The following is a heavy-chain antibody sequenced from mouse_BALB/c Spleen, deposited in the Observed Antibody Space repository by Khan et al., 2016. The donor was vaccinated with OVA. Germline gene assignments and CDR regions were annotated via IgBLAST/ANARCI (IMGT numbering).Heavy chain of an antibody. CDR3: ARNREPDYFDY. V-gene: IGHV2-9*02. CDR1: GFSLTSYG. CDR2: IWAGGST. J-gene: IGHJ2*01. Sequence: VQLQESGPGLVAPSQSLSITCTVSGFSLTSYGVHWVRQPPGKGLEWLGVIWAGGSTNYNSALMSRLSISNDSSKSQVFLKMNSLQTDDTAMYYCARNREPDYFDYWGQGTTLTVSS.